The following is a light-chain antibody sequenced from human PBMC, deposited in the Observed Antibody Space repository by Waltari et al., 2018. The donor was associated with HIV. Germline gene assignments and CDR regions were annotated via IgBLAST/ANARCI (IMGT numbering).Light chain of an antibody. CDR2: QDN. CDR3: QAWDSSAVV. J-gene: IGLJ2*01. Sequence: SYELTQPPSVSVSPGQTASIACSGAKLGDKYTSWYEQKPGQSPVLVIYQDNKRPSGIPDRFSGSNSGNTATLIIRGAQAMDEADYFCQAWDSSAVVFGGGTKLTVL. V-gene: IGLV3-1*01. CDR1: KLGDKY.